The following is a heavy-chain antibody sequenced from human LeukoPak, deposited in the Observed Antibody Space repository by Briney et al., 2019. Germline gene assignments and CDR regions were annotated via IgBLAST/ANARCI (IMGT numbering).Heavy chain of an antibody. Sequence: GASVKVSCKASGYTFTSYYMHWVRQAPGQGLEWMGIINPSGGSTSYAQKFQGRVTMTRDTSTSTVYMELSSLRSEDTAVYYCARDVLSTLAAARFDPWGQGTLVTVSS. V-gene: IGHV1-46*01. CDR2: INPSGGST. D-gene: IGHD6-13*01. CDR3: ARDVLSTLAAARFDP. J-gene: IGHJ5*02. CDR1: GYTFTSYY.